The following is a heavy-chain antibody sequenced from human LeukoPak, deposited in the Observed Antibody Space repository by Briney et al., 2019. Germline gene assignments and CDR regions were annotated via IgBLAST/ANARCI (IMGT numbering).Heavy chain of an antibody. CDR1: GYTFTAYY. V-gene: IGHV1-2*02. CDR2: MDSNRGDT. J-gene: IGHJ4*02. Sequence: ASVKVSRTASGYTFTAYYMHWVRQAPGQGLEWMGWMDSNRGDTKYAPKFRGRVAMTRGTSISTAYMELSSLRSDDTAVYYCARDRSITEKYSGSYFPDYWGQGTLVTVSS. D-gene: IGHD1-26*01. CDR3: ARDRSITEKYSGSYFPDY.